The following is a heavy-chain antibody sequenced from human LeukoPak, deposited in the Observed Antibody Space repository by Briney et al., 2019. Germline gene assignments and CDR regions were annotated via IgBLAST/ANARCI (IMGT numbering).Heavy chain of an antibody. Sequence: SETLSLTCTVSGGSISSGSYYWSWIRQPPGKGLEWIGYIYYSGSTNYNPSLKSRVTISVDTSKNQFTLKLSSVTAADTAVYYCARDGSGDYVGAFDIWGQGTMVTVSS. CDR1: GGSISSGSYY. J-gene: IGHJ3*02. V-gene: IGHV4-61*01. D-gene: IGHD4-17*01. CDR2: IYYSGST. CDR3: ARDGSGDYVGAFDI.